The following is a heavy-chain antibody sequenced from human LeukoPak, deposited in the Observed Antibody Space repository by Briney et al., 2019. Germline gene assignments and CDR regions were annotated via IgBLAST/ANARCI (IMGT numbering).Heavy chain of an antibody. V-gene: IGHV3-23*01. Sequence: GGSLRLSCAASGFTFSSYAMSWVRQAPGKGLEWVSAISGSGGSTYYADSVKGRFTISRDNSKNTLYLQMNSLRAEDTAVYYCATQGEWFGELFLKYWGQGTLVTVSS. CDR2: ISGSGGST. CDR1: GFTFSSYA. CDR3: ATQGEWFGELFLKY. J-gene: IGHJ4*02. D-gene: IGHD3-10*01.